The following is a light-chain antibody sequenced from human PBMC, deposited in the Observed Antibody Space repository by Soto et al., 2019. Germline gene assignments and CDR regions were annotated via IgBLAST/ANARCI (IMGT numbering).Light chain of an antibody. V-gene: IGKV3D-15*01. CDR3: QQYNNWPPSIT. CDR1: QSVSSN. J-gene: IGKJ5*01. Sequence: EIVMTQSPATLSVSPGERATLSCRASQSVSSNLAWYQQKPGQAPRLLIYGASTRATGIPARFSGSGSGTEFTLTISRLQSEDFAVYYCQQYNNWPPSITFGQGTQLEIK. CDR2: GAS.